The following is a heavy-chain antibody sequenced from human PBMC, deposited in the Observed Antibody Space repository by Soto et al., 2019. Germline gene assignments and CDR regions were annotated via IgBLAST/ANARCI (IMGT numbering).Heavy chain of an antibody. Sequence: PSETLSLTCTVSGGSISSYYWSWIRQPPGKGLEWIGYIYYSGSTNYNPSLKSRVTISVDTSKNQFSLKLSSVTAADTAVYYCARLDDYGDYILWTFDYWGQGTLVTVSS. J-gene: IGHJ4*02. CDR2: IYYSGST. D-gene: IGHD4-17*01. V-gene: IGHV4-59*01. CDR3: ARLDDYGDYILWTFDY. CDR1: GGSISSYY.